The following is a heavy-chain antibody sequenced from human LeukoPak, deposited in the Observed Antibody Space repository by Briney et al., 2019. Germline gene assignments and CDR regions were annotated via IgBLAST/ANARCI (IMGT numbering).Heavy chain of an antibody. D-gene: IGHD2-2*01. CDR2: IYHSGST. CDR1: GGSISNKNW. J-gene: IGHJ4*02. CDR3: ASIPSGYCSSTSCYSGYYFDY. Sequence: SETLSLTCAVSGGSISNKNWWSWVRQPPGKGLEWIGEIYHSGSTNYNPSLTSRVTISVDKSKSQFFLKLSSVTAADTAVYYCASIPSGYCSSTSCYSGYYFDYWGQGTLVTVSS. V-gene: IGHV4-4*02.